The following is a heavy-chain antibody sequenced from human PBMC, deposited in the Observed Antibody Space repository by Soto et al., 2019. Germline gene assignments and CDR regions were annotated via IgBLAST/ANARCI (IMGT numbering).Heavy chain of an antibody. D-gene: IGHD3-16*01. CDR3: ARGGSRPYYDYGMDF. J-gene: IGHJ6*02. Sequence: QVQLVQSGAEVKKPGASVKVSCKASGYSFTTYGISWVRQAPGQGLEWMGWISTYNGDTDYAQSLQGRVIMTTDTSTTTAYMELRSLRSDDTAVYYCARGGSRPYYDYGMDFWGQGTRVTVSS. V-gene: IGHV1-18*01. CDR1: GYSFTTYG. CDR2: ISTYNGDT.